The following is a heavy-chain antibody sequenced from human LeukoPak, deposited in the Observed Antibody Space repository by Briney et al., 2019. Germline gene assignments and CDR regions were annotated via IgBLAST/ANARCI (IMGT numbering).Heavy chain of an antibody. CDR1: GGTFSSYA. D-gene: IGHD3-22*01. CDR3: ARSQDYYDSSGYYYAFDI. V-gene: IGHV1-69*05. J-gene: IGHJ3*02. Sequence: ASVKVSCKASGGTFSSYAISWVRQAPGQGLEWMGGIIPIFGTASYAQKFQGRVTITTDESTSTAYMELSSLRSEDTAVYYCARSQDYYDSSGYYYAFDIWGQGTMVTVSS. CDR2: IIPIFGTA.